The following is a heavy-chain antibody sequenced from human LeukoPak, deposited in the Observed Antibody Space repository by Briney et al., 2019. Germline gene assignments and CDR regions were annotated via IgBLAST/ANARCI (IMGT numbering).Heavy chain of an antibody. CDR1: GYTFTGYY. V-gene: IGHV1-69*04. Sequence: SVKVSFKASGYTFTGYYIHWVRQAPGQGLEWMGRIIPILGIANYAQKFQGRVTITADKSTSTAYMELSSLRSEDTAVYYCARDVRIAVAAPDYWGQGSLVTVSS. CDR3: ARDVRIAVAAPDY. D-gene: IGHD6-19*01. J-gene: IGHJ4*02. CDR2: IIPILGIA.